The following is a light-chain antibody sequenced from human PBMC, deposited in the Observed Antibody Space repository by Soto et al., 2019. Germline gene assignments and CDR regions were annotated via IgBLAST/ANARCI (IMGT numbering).Light chain of an antibody. CDR2: DAS. Sequence: EIVLTQSPGTRSLSPGERATLSCRASQSVSSSYLAWYQQKAGQAPRLLIYDASNRATGVPARFSGSGSGTDFTLTISSLEPEDFAVYYCQQRNNWPLTFGGGTKVDIK. V-gene: IGKV3-11*01. CDR1: QSVSSSY. J-gene: IGKJ4*01. CDR3: QQRNNWPLT.